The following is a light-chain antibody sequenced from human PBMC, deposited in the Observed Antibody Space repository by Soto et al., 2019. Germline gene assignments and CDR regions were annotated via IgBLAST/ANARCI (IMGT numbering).Light chain of an antibody. V-gene: IGLV2-14*01. CDR1: SSDIGGHNF. J-gene: IGLJ1*01. CDR3: CSYRSRGTLV. Sequence: QSVLTQPASVSGSPGQSITISCTGTSSDIGGHNFVSWYHQYPGKAPKLMIYDVSNRASGVSNRFSGSKSGNTASLTVSGLQAEDEADYYCCSYRSRGTLVFGTGTKLTVL. CDR2: DVS.